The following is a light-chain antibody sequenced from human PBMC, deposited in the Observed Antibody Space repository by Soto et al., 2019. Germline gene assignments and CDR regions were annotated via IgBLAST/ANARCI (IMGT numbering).Light chain of an antibody. CDR3: QKYNSGGPLT. CDR1: QSISGS. J-gene: IGKJ4*01. CDR2: AAS. V-gene: IGKV1-27*01. Sequence: DIHMTQSPSSLSASLRDRVTITCRASQSISGSLNWFQQKPGKVPKLLIYAASTLQSGVPSRFSGSGSGTDFTLTISSLQPDDVATYYCQKYNSGGPLTFGGGTTGDIK.